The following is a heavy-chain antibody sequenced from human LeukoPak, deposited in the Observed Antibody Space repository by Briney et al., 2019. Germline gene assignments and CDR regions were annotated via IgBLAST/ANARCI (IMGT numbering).Heavy chain of an antibody. J-gene: IGHJ5*02. CDR3: AGGSSYDILTGTPRYNWFDP. Sequence: SETLSLTCAVYGGSFSGYYWSWIRQPPGKGLEWIGEINHSGSTNYNPSLKSRVTISVDTSKNQFSLKLSSVTAADTAVYYCAGGSSYDILTGTPRYNWFDPWGQGTLVAVSS. V-gene: IGHV4-34*01. D-gene: IGHD3-9*01. CDR1: GGSFSGYY. CDR2: INHSGST.